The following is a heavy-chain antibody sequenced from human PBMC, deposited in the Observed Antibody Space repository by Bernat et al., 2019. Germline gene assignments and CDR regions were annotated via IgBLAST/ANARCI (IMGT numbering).Heavy chain of an antibody. D-gene: IGHD3-3*01. CDR3: ARSLEEPTSFGVVTSFDY. CDR2: INAGNGNT. V-gene: IGHV1-3*01. CDR1: GYTFTSYA. J-gene: IGHJ4*02. Sequence: QVQLVQSGAEVKKPGASVKVSCKASGYTFTSYAMHWVRQAPGQRLEWMGWINAGNGNTKYSQKFQGRVTITRDTSASTAYMELSSLRSEDTAVYYCARSLEEPTSFGVVTSFDYWGQGTLVTVSS.